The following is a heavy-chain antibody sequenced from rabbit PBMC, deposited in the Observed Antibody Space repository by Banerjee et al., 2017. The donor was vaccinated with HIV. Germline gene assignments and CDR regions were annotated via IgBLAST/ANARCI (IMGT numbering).Heavy chain of an antibody. CDR2: IYTGSGSI. D-gene: IGHD2-1*01. J-gene: IGHJ5*01. CDR3: ARTYDDAGDPDWLDL. Sequence: QSLQESGGGLFQPGGSLALTCKASGFSLSNNYVMCWVRQAPGKGLEWIACIYTGSGSIWHASWAKGRFTISKTSSTTVTLQLNSLTAADTATYFCARTYDDAGDPDWLDLWGPGTLVTVS. CDR1: GFSLSNNYV. V-gene: IGHV1S40*01.